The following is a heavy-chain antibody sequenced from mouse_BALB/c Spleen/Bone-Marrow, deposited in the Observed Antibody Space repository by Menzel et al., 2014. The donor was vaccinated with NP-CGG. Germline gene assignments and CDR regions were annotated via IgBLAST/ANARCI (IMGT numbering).Heavy chain of an antibody. J-gene: IGHJ3*01. CDR3: AWGSYGNFAY. V-gene: IGHV1S137*01. CDR1: GYTFTDYA. Sequence: QVQLQQSGVELVKPGASVKISCKGSGYTFTDYAMHWVKQSHAKSLEWIGVISTYYGDASYNQKFKGKATMTVDKSSSTAYMELARLTSEDSAIYYCAWGSYGNFAYWGQGPLVTVS. D-gene: IGHD2-1*01. CDR2: ISTYYGDA.